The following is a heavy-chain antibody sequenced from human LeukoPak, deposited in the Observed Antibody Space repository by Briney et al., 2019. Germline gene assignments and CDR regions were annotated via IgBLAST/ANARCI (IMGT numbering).Heavy chain of an antibody. CDR1: GFTFSNYA. V-gene: IGHV3-23*01. J-gene: IGHJ4*02. Sequence: GGSLRLSCAASGFTFSNYAMSWVRQAPGKGLEWVSAITTSGGTTYYGDSVKGRFTVSRDNSKNTLYLQMNSLRAEDTAVYYCAKDMGPLHYYGSGSFDYWGQGTLVTVSS. CDR3: AKDMGPLHYYGSGSFDY. CDR2: ITTSGGTT. D-gene: IGHD3-10*01.